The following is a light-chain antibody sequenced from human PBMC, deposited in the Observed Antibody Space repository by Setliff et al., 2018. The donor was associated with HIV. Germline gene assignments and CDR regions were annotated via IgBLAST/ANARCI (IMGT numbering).Light chain of an antibody. CDR2: EVN. CDR3: CSYTSSTTYV. Sequence: LAQPASVSGSPGQSSTISCTGTRSDIGTYDLVSWYRQYPGKAPKLIIYEVNRRPAGVSDRLSGSKSGNTASLTISGLRAGDEATYYCCSYTSSTTYVFGTGTKVTVL. CDR1: RSDIGTYDL. V-gene: IGLV2-23*02. J-gene: IGLJ1*01.